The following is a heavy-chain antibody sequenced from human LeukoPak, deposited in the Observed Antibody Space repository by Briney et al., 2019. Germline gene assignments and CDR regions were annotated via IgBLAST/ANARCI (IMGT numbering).Heavy chain of an antibody. J-gene: IGHJ3*02. Sequence: PVGSLRVSCAASGYTFSSYVMHWVRQAPGKGLEWVAVISYEVSNKYYAQSLKGRFTISRDNSKNTLYMQMNSLRAEDTAVYYCAKETKRVGDVFDIWGQGTMVSVS. CDR3: AKETKRVGDVFDI. CDR1: GYTFSSYV. CDR2: ISYEVSNK. V-gene: IGHV3-30*18. D-gene: IGHD3-10*01.